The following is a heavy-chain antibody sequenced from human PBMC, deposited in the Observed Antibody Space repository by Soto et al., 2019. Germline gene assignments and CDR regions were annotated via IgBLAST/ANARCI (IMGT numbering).Heavy chain of an antibody. J-gene: IGHJ4*02. V-gene: IGHV5-51*03. Sequence: EVQRVQSGAEVKKPGESLKISCKGSGYSFTSYWIGWVLQMPGKGLEWMGIIYPGDSDTRYSPSFQGQVTISADKSISPGEPQWKNLKGLDTAMYFCAESRIQLRFREYEYYFDYWGQGTLVTVSS. CDR1: GYSFTSYW. CDR3: AESRIQLRFREYEYYFDY. D-gene: IGHD5-18*01. CDR2: IYPGDSDT.